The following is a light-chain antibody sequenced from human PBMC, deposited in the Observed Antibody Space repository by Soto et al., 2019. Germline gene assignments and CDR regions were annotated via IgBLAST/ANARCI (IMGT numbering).Light chain of an antibody. Sequence: DIVMAQSPDSLAVSLGERATVNCKSSQSVLSTSDNKNYLAWYQQKPGQPPKALIYWASTRESGVPDRFSGSESGTDFTLPINSLQAEDVAVYYCQQYISSLYTFGQGTKLEIK. CDR3: QQYISSLYT. CDR2: WAS. V-gene: IGKV4-1*01. J-gene: IGKJ2*01. CDR1: QSVLSTSDNKNY.